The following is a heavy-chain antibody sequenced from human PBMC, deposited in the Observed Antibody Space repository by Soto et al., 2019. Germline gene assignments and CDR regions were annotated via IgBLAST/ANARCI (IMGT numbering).Heavy chain of an antibody. D-gene: IGHD4-17*01. Sequence: PSETLSLTCTVSGGSISGYYWSWIRQPPGKGLEWIGYIYYIGSTDYNPSLKSRVTISLDTSKNQFSLKLSSVTAADTAVYYCARQATTVTTFYFDSWGQGSLVTVSS. CDR1: GGSISGYY. J-gene: IGHJ4*02. CDR3: ARQATTVTTFYFDS. V-gene: IGHV4-59*08. CDR2: IYYIGST.